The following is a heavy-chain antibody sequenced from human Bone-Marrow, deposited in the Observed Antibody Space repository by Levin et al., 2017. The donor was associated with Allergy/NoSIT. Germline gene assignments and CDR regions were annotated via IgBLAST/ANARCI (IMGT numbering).Heavy chain of an antibody. CDR3: ARGGLITSVGLDF. CDR2: ISAYNGDT. V-gene: IGHV1-18*01. Sequence: GESLKISCKASGYTFSNYGISWVRQAPGQGLEWVAWISAYNGDTNYIQKVHGRVTLTTDTSTSTAYMELSSLRSDDTAVYYCARGGLITSVGLDFWGQGTLVTVSS. J-gene: IGHJ4*02. CDR1: GYTFSNYG. D-gene: IGHD3-10*01.